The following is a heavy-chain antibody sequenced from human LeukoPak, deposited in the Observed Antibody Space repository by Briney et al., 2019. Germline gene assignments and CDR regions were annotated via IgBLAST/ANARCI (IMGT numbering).Heavy chain of an antibody. V-gene: IGHV1-69*04. CDR1: GGTFSSYA. D-gene: IGHD3-16*02. Sequence: SVKVSCKASGGTFSSYAISWVRQAPGQGLEWMGRIIPILGIANYAQKFQGRVTITADKSMSTAYMELSSLRSEDTAVYYCARERPYDYVWGSYRSQYYFDYWGQGTLVTVSS. CDR3: ARERPYDYVWGSYRSQYYFDY. CDR2: IIPILGIA. J-gene: IGHJ4*02.